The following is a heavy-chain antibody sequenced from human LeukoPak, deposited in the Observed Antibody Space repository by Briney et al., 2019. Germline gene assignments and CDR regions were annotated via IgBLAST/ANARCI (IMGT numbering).Heavy chain of an antibody. D-gene: IGHD3-10*01. Sequence: VASVKVSCKASGYTFTGYFIHWVRQAPGQGLEWMGWISPYNGNTHYAQKLQGRLTMTTDTSTSTAYMDLRRLISDDTAVYYCARGGYYGSGSFPDYWGQGTLVTVSS. CDR1: GYTFTGYF. V-gene: IGHV1-18*04. J-gene: IGHJ4*02. CDR2: ISPYNGNT. CDR3: ARGGYYGSGSFPDY.